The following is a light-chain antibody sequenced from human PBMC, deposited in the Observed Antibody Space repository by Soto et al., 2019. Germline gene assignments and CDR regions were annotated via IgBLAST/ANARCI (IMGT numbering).Light chain of an antibody. Sequence: IQMTQSPSSLSASVGDRVTITCQASQDIRKYLNWYQQKPGKAPKLLIYAASTLQSGVPSRFSGSGSGTDFTLTISCLQSEDFATYYCQQYYSYPRTFGQGTKVEIK. J-gene: IGKJ1*01. CDR3: QQYYSYPRT. CDR1: QDIRKY. V-gene: IGKV1-8*01. CDR2: AAS.